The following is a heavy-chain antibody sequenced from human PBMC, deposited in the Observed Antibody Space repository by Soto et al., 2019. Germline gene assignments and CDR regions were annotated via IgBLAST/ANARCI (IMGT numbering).Heavy chain of an antibody. J-gene: IGHJ4*02. CDR2: IIPILGLA. CDR3: ASRYDSSDY. V-gene: IGHV1-69*02. Sequence: QVQLVQSGAEVKKPGPSVKVSCKASGGTFSIYTISWVRQAPGQGLEWMGRIIPILGLANYAQKFQGRVTITADKSTSTAYMELSSLRSEDTAVYYCASRYDSSDYWGQGTLVTVSS. D-gene: IGHD3-22*01. CDR1: GGTFSIYT.